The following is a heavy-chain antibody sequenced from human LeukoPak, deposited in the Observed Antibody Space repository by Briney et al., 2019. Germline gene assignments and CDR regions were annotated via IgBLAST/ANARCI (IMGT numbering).Heavy chain of an antibody. CDR2: TYYRSTWYN. V-gene: IGHV6-1*01. J-gene: IGHJ5*02. D-gene: IGHD2-2*01. CDR1: GDSFSSNSVT. CDR3: ARRLTQYDCFDP. Sequence: SQTLSLTCAISGDSFSSNSVTWNWIRQSPSRGLEWLGRTYYRSTWYNDYAVSVRGRITVNPNTSKNQFSLHLNSVTPEDTAVYYCARRLTQYDCFDPWGQGILVTVSS.